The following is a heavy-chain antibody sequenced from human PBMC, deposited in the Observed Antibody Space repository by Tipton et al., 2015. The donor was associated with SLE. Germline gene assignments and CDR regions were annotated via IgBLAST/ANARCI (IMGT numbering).Heavy chain of an antibody. Sequence: TLSLTCAVYGGSFSGYYWSWIRQPPGKGLEWIGEINHSGSTNYNPSLKSRVTISVDTSKNQFSLKLSSVTAADTAVYYCARVPGRGITMVQGVIGKAFDIWGQGTMVTVSS. CDR2: INHSGST. V-gene: IGHV4-34*01. CDR3: ARVPGRGITMVQGVIGKAFDI. D-gene: IGHD3-10*01. CDR1: GGSFSGYY. J-gene: IGHJ3*02.